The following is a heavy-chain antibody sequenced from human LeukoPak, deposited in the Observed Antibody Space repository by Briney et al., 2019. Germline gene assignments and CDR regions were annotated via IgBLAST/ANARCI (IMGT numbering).Heavy chain of an antibody. CDR1: GFSFSGSW. D-gene: IGHD1-1*01. Sequence: GGSLRLSCGASGFSFSGSWMNWVRQAPGKGLEWVANIKQDGSEKYYVDSVRGRFTISRDNAKNSLYLQINSLRAEDTAVYYCASDWIFDSWGQGTLVTVSS. V-gene: IGHV3-7*01. CDR3: ASDWIFDS. J-gene: IGHJ4*02. CDR2: IKQDGSEK.